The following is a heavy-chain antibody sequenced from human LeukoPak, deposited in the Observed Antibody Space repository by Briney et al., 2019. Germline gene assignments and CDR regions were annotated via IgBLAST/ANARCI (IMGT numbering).Heavy chain of an antibody. J-gene: IGHJ5*02. D-gene: IGHD6-13*01. CDR3: AKDMAAGVNNPHPAS. CDR2: IRYDGSVK. V-gene: IGHV3-30*02. Sequence: GGSLRLSCEASGFTFSFFGFHWVRQAPGKGLEWVACIRYDGSVKYYADSVKGRFTISRDNGMNTVYIEMNSLRVEDTAVYYCAKDMAAGVNNPHPASWGQGTLVTVSS. CDR1: GFTFSFFG.